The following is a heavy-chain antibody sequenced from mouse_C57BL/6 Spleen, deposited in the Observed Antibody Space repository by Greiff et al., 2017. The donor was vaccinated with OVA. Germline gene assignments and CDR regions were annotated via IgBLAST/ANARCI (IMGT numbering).Heavy chain of an antibody. V-gene: IGHV1-80*01. CDR1: GYAFSGYW. D-gene: IGHD2-12*01. CDR2: IYPGDGDT. Sequence: QVQLKQSGAELVKPGASVKLSCKASGYAFSGYWMNWVKQRPGKGLEWIGQIYPGDGDTNYNGKFKGKATLTADKSSSTAYMQRSSLTSEDSAVYFGARSEGPTTEMDDWGQGTSVTVSS. CDR3: ARSEGPTTEMDD. J-gene: IGHJ4*01.